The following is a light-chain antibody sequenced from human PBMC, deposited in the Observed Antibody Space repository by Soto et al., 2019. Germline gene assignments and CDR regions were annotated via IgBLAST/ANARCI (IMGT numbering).Light chain of an antibody. CDR1: QNIYNW. CDR2: DAS. CDR3: NKYDHY. J-gene: IGKJ4*01. Sequence: DIPMTQSPSTLSASVGDRVTITCRASQNIYNWLAWYQQKPGKAPKLLIYDASRLESGVPSRFSGSGSGTDFIRTISSLHPDDFATYLCNKYDHYFGGGTKVEIK. V-gene: IGKV1-5*01.